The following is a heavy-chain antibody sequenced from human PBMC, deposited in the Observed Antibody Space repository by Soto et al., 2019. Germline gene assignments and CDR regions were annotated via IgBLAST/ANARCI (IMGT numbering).Heavy chain of an antibody. CDR3: ARFAKEENPKVGSWYYFDY. V-gene: IGHV4-31*03. D-gene: IGHD6-13*01. CDR1: GGSLSSGGYF. CDR2: IYYSGRT. J-gene: IGHJ4*02. Sequence: PSETLSLTCTVSGGSLSSGGYFWSWVRQHPGKGLEWIGNIYYSGRTYYNPSLKSRVTISVDTSKNQFSLNLSSVTAADTAVYYCARFAKEENPKVGSWYYFDYWGQGTRVTVSS.